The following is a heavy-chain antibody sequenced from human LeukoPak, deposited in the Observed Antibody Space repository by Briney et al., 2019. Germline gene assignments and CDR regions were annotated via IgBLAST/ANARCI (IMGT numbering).Heavy chain of an antibody. D-gene: IGHD3-10*01. CDR3: AREAMNYGSGSGWFDP. Sequence: PSETLSLTCTVSGGSISSGSYYWSWIRQPAGKGLEWIGRIYTSGSTNYNPSLKSRVTISVDTSKNQFSLKLSSVTAADTAVYYCAREAMNYGSGSGWFDPWGQGTLVTVSS. CDR2: IYTSGST. CDR1: GGSISSGSYY. V-gene: IGHV4-61*02. J-gene: IGHJ5*02.